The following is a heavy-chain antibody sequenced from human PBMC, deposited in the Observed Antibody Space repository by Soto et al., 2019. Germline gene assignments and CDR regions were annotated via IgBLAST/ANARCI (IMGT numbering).Heavy chain of an antibody. V-gene: IGHV3-33*01. J-gene: IGHJ3*02. CDR1: GFTFSSYG. CDR2: IWYDGSNK. CDR3: ARDSYYDSPLDAFDI. Sequence: PWGSLRLSCAASGFTFSSYGMHWVRQDPGKGLEWVAVIWYDGSNKYYADSVKGRFTISRDNSKNTLYLQMNSLRAEDTAVYYCARDSYYDSPLDAFDIWGQGTMVTVSS. D-gene: IGHD3-22*01.